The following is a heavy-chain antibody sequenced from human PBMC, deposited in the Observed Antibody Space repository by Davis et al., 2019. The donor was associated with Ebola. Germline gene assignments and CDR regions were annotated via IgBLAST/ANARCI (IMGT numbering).Heavy chain of an antibody. CDR2: IYYSGST. D-gene: IGHD3-22*01. V-gene: IGHV4-59*08. Sequence: MPSETLSLTCTVSGGSISSYYWSWIRQPPGKGLEWIGYIYYSGSTYYNPSLKSRVTISVDTSKNQFSLKLSSVTAADTAVYYCARVAPYYYDSSGYYAWSYFDYWGQGTLVTVSS. J-gene: IGHJ4*02. CDR3: ARVAPYYYDSSGYYAWSYFDY. CDR1: GGSISSYY.